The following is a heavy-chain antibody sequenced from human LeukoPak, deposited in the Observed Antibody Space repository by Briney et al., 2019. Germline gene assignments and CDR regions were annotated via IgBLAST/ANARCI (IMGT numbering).Heavy chain of an antibody. CDR1: GGSISSYY. CDR3: ARHKRSSRTQVLYFGY. V-gene: IGHV4-4*07. J-gene: IGHJ4*02. Sequence: SETLSLTCTVPGGSISSYYWSWIRQPAGKGLEWIGRIYTSGSTNYNPSLKSRVTMSVDTSKNQFSLKLSSVTAADTAVYYCARHKRSSRTQVLYFGYWGQGTLVTVSS. CDR2: IYTSGST. D-gene: IGHD6-13*01.